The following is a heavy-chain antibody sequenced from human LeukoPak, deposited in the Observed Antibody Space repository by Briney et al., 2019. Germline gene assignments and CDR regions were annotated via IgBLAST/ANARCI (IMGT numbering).Heavy chain of an antibody. Sequence: GGSLRLSCAASGFTFSSYSMNWVRQAPGKGLEWVSVIYSGGSTYYADSVKGRFTISRDNSKNTLYLQMNSLRAEDTAVYYCARERYYYDSSGYPRNYNWFDPWGQGTLVTVSS. D-gene: IGHD3-22*01. V-gene: IGHV3-53*01. CDR2: IYSGGST. J-gene: IGHJ5*02. CDR3: ARERYYYDSSGYPRNYNWFDP. CDR1: GFTFSSYS.